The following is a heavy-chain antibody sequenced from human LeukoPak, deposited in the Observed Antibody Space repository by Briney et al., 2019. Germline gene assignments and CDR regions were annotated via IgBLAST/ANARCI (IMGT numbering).Heavy chain of an antibody. CDR3: ARDRVYLGREDAFDI. D-gene: IGHD7-27*01. V-gene: IGHV3-30*03. CDR2: ISYDGSYK. CDR1: EFTFSTYG. J-gene: IGHJ3*02. Sequence: GGSLRLSCAASEFTFSTYGMHWVRQAPGKGLEWVAVISYDGSYKFYADSVKGRFTISRDNSKSTLYLQMNSLRAEDTAVYYCARDRVYLGREDAFDIWGQGTMVTVSS.